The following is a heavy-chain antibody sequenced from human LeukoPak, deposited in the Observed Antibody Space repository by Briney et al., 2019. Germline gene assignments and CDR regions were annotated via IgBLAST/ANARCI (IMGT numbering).Heavy chain of an antibody. CDR3: ATHGGVVPDY. CDR1: GFTFSSYG. D-gene: IGHD2-15*01. Sequence: GGSLRLSCAASGFTFSSYGMHWVRQAPGKGLEWVAFIRYDGSNKYYADSVKGRFTISRDNSRNTLYLQMNSLRAEDTVVYYCATHGGVVPDYWGQGTLVTVSS. V-gene: IGHV3-30*02. J-gene: IGHJ4*02. CDR2: IRYDGSNK.